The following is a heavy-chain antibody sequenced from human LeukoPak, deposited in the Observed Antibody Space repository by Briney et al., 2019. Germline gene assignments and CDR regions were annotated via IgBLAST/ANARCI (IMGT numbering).Heavy chain of an antibody. CDR1: GGTFRTYS. J-gene: IGHJ6*03. CDR3: ARVDRYHFYLDV. V-gene: IGHV1-69*05. Sequence: GSSVKVSCKASGGTFRTYSVTWVRQAPGQGLEWMGGIMPIFGTPNYAQKFQGRVKVTTDDATGTAYMELSSLMSEDTAIYYCARVDRYHFYLDVWGKGTPVTVSS. CDR2: IMPIFGTP.